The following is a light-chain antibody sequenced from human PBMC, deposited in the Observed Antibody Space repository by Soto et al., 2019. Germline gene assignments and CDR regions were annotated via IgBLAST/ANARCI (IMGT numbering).Light chain of an antibody. Sequence: EILMTQSPATLSVSPGERATLSCRASQSVDSNLAWYQQKPGQAPRLLIYGASTRATGISARFSGSGSGTDFTLTISSLEPEDFAVYYRQQRRNWPQTFGQGTKVDIK. CDR1: QSVDSN. J-gene: IGKJ1*01. CDR3: QQRRNWPQT. V-gene: IGKV3-15*01. CDR2: GAS.